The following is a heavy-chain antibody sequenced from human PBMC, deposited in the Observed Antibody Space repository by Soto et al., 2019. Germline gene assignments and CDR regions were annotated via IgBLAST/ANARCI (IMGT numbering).Heavy chain of an antibody. J-gene: IGHJ4*02. V-gene: IGHV3-23*01. CDR2: ISGSGGST. D-gene: IGHD3-3*01. Sequence: GGSLRLSCAASGFTFSSYAMSWVHQAPGKGLEWVSAISGSGGSTYYADSVKGRFTISRDNSKNTLYLQMNSLRAEDTAVYYCAKKDPASITIFGVVLPYFDYWGQGTLVTVSS. CDR1: GFTFSSYA. CDR3: AKKDPASITIFGVVLPYFDY.